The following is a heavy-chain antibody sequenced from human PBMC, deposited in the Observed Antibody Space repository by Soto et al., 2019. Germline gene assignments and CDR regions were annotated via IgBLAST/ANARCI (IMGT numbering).Heavy chain of an antibody. D-gene: IGHD5-18*01. CDR2: IWYDGSNK. CDR1: GFTFSSYG. V-gene: IGHV3-33*01. Sequence: GGSLRLSCAASGFTFSSYGMHWVRQAPGKGLEWVAVIWYDGSNKYYADSVKGRFTISRDNSKNTLYLQMNSLRAEDTAVYYCARESRIQLWSLHVYYYYGMDVWGQGTTVTVSS. J-gene: IGHJ6*02. CDR3: ARESRIQLWSLHVYYYYGMDV.